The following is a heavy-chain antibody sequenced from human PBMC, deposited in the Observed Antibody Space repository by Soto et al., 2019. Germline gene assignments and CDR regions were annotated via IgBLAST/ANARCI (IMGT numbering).Heavy chain of an antibody. CDR2: INPNSGGT. Sequence: ASVKVSCKASGYTFTGYYMHWVRQAPGQGLEWMGWINPNSGGTNYAQKFQGWVTMTRDTSISTAYMELSRLRSDDTAVYYCARALAAAGTSYYYYGMDVWGQGTTVTVSS. V-gene: IGHV1-2*04. J-gene: IGHJ6*02. CDR1: GYTFTGYY. CDR3: ARALAAAGTSYYYYGMDV. D-gene: IGHD6-13*01.